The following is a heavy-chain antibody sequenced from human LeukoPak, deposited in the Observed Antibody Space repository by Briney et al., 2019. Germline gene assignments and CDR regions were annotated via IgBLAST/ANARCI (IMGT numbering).Heavy chain of an antibody. Sequence: ASVKVSCKASGYTFTGYYMHWVRQAPGQGLEWMGRINPNSGGTNYAQKFQGRVTMTRDTSISTAYLELSRLRSDDTAVYYCAREPTRSSWYGYYYMDVWGKGTTVTVSS. V-gene: IGHV1-2*06. CDR2: INPNSGGT. J-gene: IGHJ6*03. CDR3: AREPTRSSWYGYYYMDV. D-gene: IGHD6-13*01. CDR1: GYTFTGYY.